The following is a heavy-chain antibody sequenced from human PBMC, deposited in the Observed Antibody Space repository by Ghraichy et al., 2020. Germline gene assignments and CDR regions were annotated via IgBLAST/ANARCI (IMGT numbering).Heavy chain of an antibody. CDR3: ATAGYSGTSRES. J-gene: IGHJ4*02. Sequence: SETLSLTCTVSGASVRSGSYFWTWIRQAPGKGLEWIGYFYYSSLITNYKSSLKSRVTITVDTSKNQVSLNLTSVTAADTAVYYCATAGYSGTSRESWGPGTIVNVYS. D-gene: IGHD1-26*01. CDR2: FYYSSLIT. CDR1: GASVRSGSYF. V-gene: IGHV4-61*01.